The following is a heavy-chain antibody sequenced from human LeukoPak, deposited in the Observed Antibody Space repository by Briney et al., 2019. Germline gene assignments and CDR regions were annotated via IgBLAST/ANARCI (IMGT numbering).Heavy chain of an antibody. CDR2: IRYDGSNR. J-gene: IGHJ6*03. CDR3: AKDEQWRGGYYYYYYMDV. Sequence: PGGSLRLSCAESGFTFSSHGMRWVRQAPGKGLGWVAFIRYDGSNRYYADFVKGRFTISRDNSKNTPYLQMNSLRAEDTAVYYCAKDEQWRGGYYYYYYMDVWGKGTTVTISS. D-gene: IGHD6-19*01. V-gene: IGHV3-30*02. CDR1: GFTFSSHG.